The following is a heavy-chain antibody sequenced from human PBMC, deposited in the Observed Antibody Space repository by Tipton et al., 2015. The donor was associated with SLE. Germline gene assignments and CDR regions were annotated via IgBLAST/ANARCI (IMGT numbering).Heavy chain of an antibody. CDR3: ARGGVVVIDAFDI. D-gene: IGHD2-21*01. Sequence: LRLSCTVSGGSISSSSYYWGWIRQPPGKGLEWIGYIYYSGSTNYNPSLKSRVTMSVDTSKNQFSLKLSSVTAADTAVYYCARGGVVVIDAFDIWGQGTMVTVSS. J-gene: IGHJ3*02. CDR2: IYYSGST. V-gene: IGHV4-61*05. CDR1: GGSISSSSYY.